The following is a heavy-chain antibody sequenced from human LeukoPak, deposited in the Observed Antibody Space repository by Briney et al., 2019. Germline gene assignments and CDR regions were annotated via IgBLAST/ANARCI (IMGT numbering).Heavy chain of an antibody. CDR1: GGSFSGYY. V-gene: IGHV4-34*01. CDR3: ARGRGTRLGSGYYLS. Sequence: SETLSLTCAVYGGSFSGYYWSWIRQPPGKGLEWIGEINHSGSTNYNPSLKSRVTIPVDTSKNQFSLKLSSVTAADTAVYYCARGRGTRLGSGYYLSWGQGTLVTVSS. CDR2: INHSGST. J-gene: IGHJ5*02. D-gene: IGHD3-22*01.